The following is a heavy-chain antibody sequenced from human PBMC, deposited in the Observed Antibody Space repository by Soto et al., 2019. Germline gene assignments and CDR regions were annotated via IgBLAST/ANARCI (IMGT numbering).Heavy chain of an antibody. CDR3: AISQDRGGRTTFIY. J-gene: IGHJ4*02. D-gene: IGHD3-16*01. CDR2: ISDSGSTI. Sequence: PGGSLRLSCAASGFTFSTYEMNWVRQAPGKGLEWVSYISDSGSTIYYADSVKGRFTISRDNAKNSLYLQMNSLRAEDTALYYCAISQDRGGRTTFIYWGQGTQVTVSS. CDR1: GFTFSTYE. V-gene: IGHV3-48*03.